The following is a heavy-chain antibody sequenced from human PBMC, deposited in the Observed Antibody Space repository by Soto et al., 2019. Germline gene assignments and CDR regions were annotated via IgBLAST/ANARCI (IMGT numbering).Heavy chain of an antibody. V-gene: IGHV3-21*01. CDR2: ISSSSSYI. Sequence: EVQLVESGGGLVKPGGSLRLSCAASGFTFSSYSMNWVRQAPGKGLEWVSSISSSSSYIYYADSVKGRFTISRDNAKNSLYLQMNSLRAEDTAVYYCARDDYDILTGYHFDYWGQGTLVTVSS. CDR3: ARDDYDILTGYHFDY. CDR1: GFTFSSYS. J-gene: IGHJ4*02. D-gene: IGHD3-9*01.